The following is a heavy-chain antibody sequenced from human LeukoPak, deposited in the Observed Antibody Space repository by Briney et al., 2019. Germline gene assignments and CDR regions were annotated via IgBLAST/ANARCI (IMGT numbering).Heavy chain of an antibody. Sequence: GASVKVSCKASGYTFTGYYMHWVRQAPGQGLEWMGRINPNSGGTNYAQKFQGRVTMTRDTSISTAYMELSSLRSEDTAVYYCAREAYDFWFDYWGQGTLVTVSS. J-gene: IGHJ4*02. CDR2: INPNSGGT. V-gene: IGHV1-2*06. D-gene: IGHD3-3*01. CDR1: GYTFTGYY. CDR3: AREAYDFWFDY.